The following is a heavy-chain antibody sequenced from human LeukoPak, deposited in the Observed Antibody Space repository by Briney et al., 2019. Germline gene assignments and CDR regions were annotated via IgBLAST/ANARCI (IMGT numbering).Heavy chain of an antibody. V-gene: IGHV4-61*01. CDR2: IYYSGST. J-gene: IGHJ3*02. D-gene: IGHD3-22*01. Sequence: PSETLSLTCTVSGGSISSSSYYWSWIRQPPGKGLEWIGYIYYSGSTNYNPSLKSRVTISVDTSKNQFSLKLSSVTAADTAVYYCARDGANYYDSSGYYSVDAFDIWGQGTMVTVSS. CDR3: ARDGANYYDSSGYYSVDAFDI. CDR1: GGSISSSSYY.